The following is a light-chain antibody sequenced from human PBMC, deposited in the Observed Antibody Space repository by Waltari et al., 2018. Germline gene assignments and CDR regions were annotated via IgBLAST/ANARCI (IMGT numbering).Light chain of an antibody. J-gene: IGKJ4*01. V-gene: IGKV3-15*01. CDR1: QSVSSN. CDR2: GAS. CDR3: QQYNNWPLT. Sequence: EIVMTQSPATLSVSPGERVTLSCRASQSVSSNLAWYQQKPGQAPRLLIYGASTSATGMPARFSVSGSGTEFTLTISSLQSEDFAVYYCQQYNNWPLTFGGGTKVEIK.